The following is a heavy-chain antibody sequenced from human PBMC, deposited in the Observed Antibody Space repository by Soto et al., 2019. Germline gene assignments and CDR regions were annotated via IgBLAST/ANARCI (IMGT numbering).Heavy chain of an antibody. CDR2: VFYSGST. V-gene: IGHV4-59*01. Sequence: VQLQESGPGLAKPSETLSLTCTVSGGSISSVYWIWIRQPPGKGLEWIGNVFYSGSTIYNPSLNSRVTISVATSKNQFSLKLSSVIAADTAVYYCAKEFCDPNGCYGRWLDPWGQGTLVTVSS. D-gene: IGHD2-15*01. J-gene: IGHJ5*02. CDR1: GGSISSVY. CDR3: AKEFCDPNGCYGRWLDP.